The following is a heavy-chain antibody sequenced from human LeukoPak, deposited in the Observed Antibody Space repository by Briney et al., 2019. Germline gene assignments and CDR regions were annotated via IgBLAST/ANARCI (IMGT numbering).Heavy chain of an antibody. CDR1: GDSVSSNSAA. Sequence: SQTLSLTCAISGDSVSSNSAAWNWIGQSPSRGLEWLGRTYYGSKWYNDYAVSVKSRISISADTSKNQLSLQLTSVSPEDTAVYYCARDPGSPHFDYWGQGTLVTVSS. CDR2: TYYGSKWYN. D-gene: IGHD1-26*01. J-gene: IGHJ4*02. CDR3: ARDPGSPHFDY. V-gene: IGHV6-1*01.